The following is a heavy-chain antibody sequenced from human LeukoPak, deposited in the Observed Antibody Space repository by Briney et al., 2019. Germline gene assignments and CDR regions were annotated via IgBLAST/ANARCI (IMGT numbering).Heavy chain of an antibody. CDR1: GFTFSSYA. V-gene: IGHV3-30*04. CDR2: ISYDGSNK. Sequence: GGSLRLSCAASGFTFSSYAMHWVRQAPGKGLEGVAVISYDGSNKYYADSVKGRFTISRDNSKNTLYLQMNSLRAEDTAVYYCARQRRLGYCSSTSCYAYYYGMDVWGKGTTVTVSS. CDR3: ARQRRLGYCSSTSCYAYYYGMDV. D-gene: IGHD2-2*01. J-gene: IGHJ6*04.